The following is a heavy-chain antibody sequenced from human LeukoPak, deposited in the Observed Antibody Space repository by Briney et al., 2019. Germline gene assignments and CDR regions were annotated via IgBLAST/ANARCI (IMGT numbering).Heavy chain of an antibody. V-gene: IGHV1-18*01. D-gene: IGHD6-13*01. Sequence: ASVKVSCKASVYTFTSYGSSWVRQAPGQGLEWMGWISAYNGNTNYAQKLQGRVTMTTDTSTSTAYMELRSLRSGDTAVYYCARDVEQQLVRAVDYWGQGTLVTVSS. J-gene: IGHJ4*02. CDR3: ARDVEQQLVRAVDY. CDR1: VYTFTSYG. CDR2: ISAYNGNT.